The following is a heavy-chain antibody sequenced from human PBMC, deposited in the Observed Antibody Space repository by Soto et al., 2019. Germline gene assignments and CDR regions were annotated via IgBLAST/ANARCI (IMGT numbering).Heavy chain of an antibody. V-gene: IGHV4-4*02. CDR2: IYHSGST. CDR3: AATVTTFGWFDP. Sequence: QVQLQESGPGLVKPSGTLSLTCAVSGGSISSSNWWSWVRQPPGKGLEWIGEIYHSGSTNYNPSLRSRVTISVDKSKNRFSRKLSSVTAAVTAVYYCAATVTTFGWFDPWGQRTLVTVAA. J-gene: IGHJ5*02. CDR1: GGSISSSNW. D-gene: IGHD4-17*01.